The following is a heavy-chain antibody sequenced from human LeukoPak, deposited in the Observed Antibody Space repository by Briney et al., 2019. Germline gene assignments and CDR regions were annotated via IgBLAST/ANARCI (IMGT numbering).Heavy chain of an antibody. Sequence: PGGSLRLSCAASGFTFSSYGMNWVRQAPGTGLEWVAVISHDGDHKYHADSVKGRFTISRDNSKNSLYLQMNRLRGDVTALYFCVRDSRPGGAIGLYHNLDLWGLRTLVTVSS. J-gene: IGHJ4*02. CDR2: ISHDGDHK. CDR1: GFTFSSYG. V-gene: IGHV3-30*12. D-gene: IGHD3-16*01. CDR3: VRDSRPGGAIGLYHNLDL.